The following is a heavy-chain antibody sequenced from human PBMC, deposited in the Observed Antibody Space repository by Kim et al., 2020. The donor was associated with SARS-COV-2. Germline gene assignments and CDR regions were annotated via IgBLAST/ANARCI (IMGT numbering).Heavy chain of an antibody. CDR3: ARELYSSGWGGY. D-gene: IGHD6-19*01. V-gene: IGHV3-11*06. Sequence: GGSLRLSCAASGFTFSDYYMSWIRQAPGKGLEWVSYISSSSSYTNYADSVKGRFTISRDNAKNSLYLQMNSLRAEDTAVYYCARELYSSGWGGYWGQGTLVTVSS. CDR1: GFTFSDYY. CDR2: ISSSSSYT. J-gene: IGHJ4*02.